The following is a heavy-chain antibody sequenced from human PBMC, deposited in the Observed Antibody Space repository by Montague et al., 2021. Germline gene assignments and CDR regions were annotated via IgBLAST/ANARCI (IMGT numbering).Heavy chain of an antibody. Sequence: SETLSLTCTVSGASITSNIYYWGWICQSPGKGLEWIGSIYYSGNSFYQPSLKSRITMAVGTSKNQFSLNLRSATAADTAVYYCAAYYYGGGGRGSWGQGTLVTVSS. CDR2: IYYSGNS. J-gene: IGHJ5*02. V-gene: IGHV4-39*07. CDR3: AAYYYGGGGRGS. D-gene: IGHD3-22*01. CDR1: GASITSNIYY.